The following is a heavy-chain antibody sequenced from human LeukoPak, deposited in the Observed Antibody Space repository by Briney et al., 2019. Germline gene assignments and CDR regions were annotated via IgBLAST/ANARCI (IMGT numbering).Heavy chain of an antibody. D-gene: IGHD3-16*01. J-gene: IGHJ5*02. CDR2: IYYSGST. CDR1: GGSISSSSYY. V-gene: IGHV4-39*01. CDR3: ARRLPPGPRFEP. Sequence: SETLSLTCTASGGSISSSSYYWGWIRPPPGKGLEWIGSIYYSGSTYYNPSLKSRVTISVDTSKNQFSLKLSSMTAADTAVYYCARRLPPGPRFEPGGQGTLDTVSS.